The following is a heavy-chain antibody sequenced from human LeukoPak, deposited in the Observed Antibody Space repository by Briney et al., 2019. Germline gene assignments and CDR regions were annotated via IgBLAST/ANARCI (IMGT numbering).Heavy chain of an antibody. CDR3: ARGSSGSYYYFDY. J-gene: IGHJ4*02. CDR1: GFTFSSYS. D-gene: IGHD3-10*01. V-gene: IGHV3-21*01. CDR2: ISSSSSYI. Sequence: PGGSLRLSCAASGFTFSSYSMNWVRQAPGKGLEWVSSISSSSSYIYYADSVKGRFTISRDNAKNSLYLQMNSLRAEDTAVYYCARGSSGSYYYFDYWGQGTLVTVSS.